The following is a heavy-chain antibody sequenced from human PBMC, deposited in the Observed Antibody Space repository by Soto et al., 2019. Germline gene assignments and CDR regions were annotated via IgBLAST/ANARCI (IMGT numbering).Heavy chain of an antibody. Sequence: EVQLLESGGGLVQPGGSLRLSCAASGFTFSSYAMSWVRQAPGKGLEWVSAISGSGGSTYYADSVKGRFTISRDNSKNTLFLQMNSLRAEDTAVYYCATKVAGSEPFQHWGQGTLVTVSS. J-gene: IGHJ1*01. CDR2: ISGSGGST. D-gene: IGHD6-19*01. CDR1: GFTFSSYA. CDR3: ATKVAGSEPFQH. V-gene: IGHV3-23*01.